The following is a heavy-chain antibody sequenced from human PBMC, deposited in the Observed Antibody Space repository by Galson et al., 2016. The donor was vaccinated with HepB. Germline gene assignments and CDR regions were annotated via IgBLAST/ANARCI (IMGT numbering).Heavy chain of an antibody. D-gene: IGHD3-9*01. V-gene: IGHV2-5*01. Sequence: PALVTPTQTLTLTCTFSGFSLNTSGVGGGWSRQPPGKALEWLALIYSIGDKRYSPSRKNRLPITRDTSKNQVVLTMANMDLVDTATYFCVRESRRLTLDYWGQGALVTVSS. CDR2: IYSIGDK. CDR1: GFSLNTSGVG. J-gene: IGHJ4*02. CDR3: VRESRRLTLDY.